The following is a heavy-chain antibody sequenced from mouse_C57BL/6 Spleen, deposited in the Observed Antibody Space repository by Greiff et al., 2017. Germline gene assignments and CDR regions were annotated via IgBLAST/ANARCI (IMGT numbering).Heavy chain of an antibody. J-gene: IGHJ2*01. CDR2: ISDGGSYT. CDR1: GFTFSSYA. D-gene: IGHD2-12*01. V-gene: IGHV5-4*01. CDR3: GRGLDAYYNCFDY. Sequence: EVQLVESGGGLVKPGGSLKLSCAASGFTFSSYAMSWVRQTPEKRLEWVATISDGGSYTYYPDNVKGRFTISRDNAKNTLDLQMSHLKSEDNAMDYCGRGLDAYYNCFDYWGQGTTLTVSS.